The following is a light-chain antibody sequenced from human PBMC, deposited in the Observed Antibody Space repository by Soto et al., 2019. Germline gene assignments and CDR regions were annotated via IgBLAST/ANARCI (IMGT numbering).Light chain of an antibody. J-gene: IGKJ1*01. Sequence: DIRMTQSPSTLSASVGDRVTITCRASQNINSWLAWYQLKPGKAPKLLIYDASSLQGGVPSRFSGSGSGTELTLTISGLQPEDFATYCCQHYNSYSPSTFGQGTKVDFK. V-gene: IGKV1-5*01. CDR1: QNINSW. CDR3: QHYNSYSPST. CDR2: DAS.